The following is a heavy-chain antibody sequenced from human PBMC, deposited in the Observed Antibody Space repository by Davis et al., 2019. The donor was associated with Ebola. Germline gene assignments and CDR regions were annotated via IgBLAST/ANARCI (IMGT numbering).Heavy chain of an antibody. CDR2: IKQDGSEK. Sequence: GSLRLSCAASGFTFSSYWMSWVRQAPGKGLEWVANIKQDGSEKYYVDSVKGRFTISRDNAKNSLYLQMNSLRAEDTAVYYCARDAIRSSWYRYYYYGMDVWGQGTTVTVSS. D-gene: IGHD6-13*01. CDR3: ARDAIRSSWYRYYYYGMDV. CDR1: GFTFSSYW. V-gene: IGHV3-7*01. J-gene: IGHJ6*02.